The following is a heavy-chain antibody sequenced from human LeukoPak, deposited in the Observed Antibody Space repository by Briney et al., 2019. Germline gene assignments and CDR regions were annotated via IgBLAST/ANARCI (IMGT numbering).Heavy chain of an antibody. D-gene: IGHD3-22*01. CDR3: AKYPYFDRSGHFDY. Sequence: GGSLRLSCAASGFTFSSYAMSWVRQAPVKGLEWVSAISGSGGSTYYADSVKGRFTISRDNSKNTLYLQMNSLRAEDTAVYYCAKYPYFDRSGHFDYWGQGTLVTVSS. J-gene: IGHJ4*02. CDR1: GFTFSSYA. V-gene: IGHV3-23*01. CDR2: ISGSGGST.